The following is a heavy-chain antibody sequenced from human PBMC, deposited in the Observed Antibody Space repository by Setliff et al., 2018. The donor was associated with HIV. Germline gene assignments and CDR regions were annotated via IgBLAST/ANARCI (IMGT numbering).Heavy chain of an antibody. V-gene: IGHV1-69*13. D-gene: IGHD1-26*01. CDR1: GGTFSSYG. CDR3: ARGARVRGYYYMDV. CDR2: IIPIFGTA. Sequence: GASVKVSCKASGGTFSSYGISWVRQAPGQGLEWMGGIIPIFGTANYAQKFQGRVTITADESTSTAYMELSSLRSEDTAVYYCARGARVRGYYYMDVWGKGTTVTSP. J-gene: IGHJ6*03.